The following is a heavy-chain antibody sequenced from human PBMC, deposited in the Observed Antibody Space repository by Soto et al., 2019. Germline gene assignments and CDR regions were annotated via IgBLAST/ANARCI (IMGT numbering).Heavy chain of an antibody. CDR2: TSAGGGGT. J-gene: IGHJ6*03. V-gene: IGHV3-23*01. Sequence: GGSLRLSCAASGFTFNSYAMSWVRQAPGKGLEWVSTTSAGGGGTYYADSVKGRFTISRDNSKNTLYLQMNNLTSEDTAVYYCAKDLENYYMDVWGKGTTVTVSS. CDR1: GFTFNSYA. CDR3: AKDLENYYMDV.